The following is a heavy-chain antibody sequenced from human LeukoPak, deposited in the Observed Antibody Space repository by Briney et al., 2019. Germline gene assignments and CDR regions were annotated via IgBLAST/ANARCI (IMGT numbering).Heavy chain of an antibody. CDR3: ARRVHDFWYFDY. CDR2: ISGSGGST. D-gene: IGHD3-3*01. V-gene: IGHV3-23*01. CDR1: GFTFSSYA. Sequence: PGGSLRLSCAASGFTFSSYAMSWVRQAPGKGLEWVSAISGSGGSTYYADSVKGRFTISRDNAKNSLYLQMNSLRAEDTAVYYCARRVHDFWYFDYWGQGTLVTVSS. J-gene: IGHJ4*02.